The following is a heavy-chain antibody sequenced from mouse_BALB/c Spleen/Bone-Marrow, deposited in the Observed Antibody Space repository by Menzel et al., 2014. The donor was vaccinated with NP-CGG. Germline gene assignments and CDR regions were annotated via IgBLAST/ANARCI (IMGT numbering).Heavy chain of an antibody. V-gene: IGHV5-6*02. CDR3: ALNWDSAY. J-gene: IGHJ3*01. Sequence: DVKLVESGGDLVKPGGSLKLSCAASGFTFSSYGMSWVRQTPDKRLEWVATINNGGTYTYYPDSVKGRFTISRDNAKNTLYLQMSSLKSEXXXXXYCALNWDSAYWGQGTLVTVSA. CDR2: INNGGTYT. D-gene: IGHD4-1*02. CDR1: GFTFSSYG.